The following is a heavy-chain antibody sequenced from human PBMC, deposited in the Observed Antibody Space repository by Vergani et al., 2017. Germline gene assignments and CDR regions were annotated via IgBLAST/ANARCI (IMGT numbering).Heavy chain of an antibody. D-gene: IGHD3-10*01. CDR1: GGSISSGSYY. Sequence: QVQLQESGPGLVKPSQNLSLTCTVSGGSISSGSYYWSWIRQPAGKGLEWIGRLYTSGNTNYNPSLKSRVTMSADTSKNQFSLKLSSVNAADTAVYYCARGEGSWSNNWFDPWGQGTLVTVSS. CDR3: ARGEGSWSNNWFDP. V-gene: IGHV4-61*02. CDR2: LYTSGNT. J-gene: IGHJ5*02.